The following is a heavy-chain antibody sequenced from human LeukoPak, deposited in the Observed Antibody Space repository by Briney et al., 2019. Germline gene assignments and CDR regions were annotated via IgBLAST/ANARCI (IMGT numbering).Heavy chain of an antibody. D-gene: IGHD5-18*01. CDR3: AREGYSYGSSHHFDY. Sequence: PGGSLRLSCAVSGFTFSSYSMNWVHQAPGKGLEWVSYISSSSSTIYYADSVKGRFTISRDNAKNSLYLQMNSLRAEDTAVYYCAREGYSYGSSHHFDYWGQGTLVTVSS. V-gene: IGHV3-48*01. J-gene: IGHJ4*02. CDR2: ISSSSSTI. CDR1: GFTFSSYS.